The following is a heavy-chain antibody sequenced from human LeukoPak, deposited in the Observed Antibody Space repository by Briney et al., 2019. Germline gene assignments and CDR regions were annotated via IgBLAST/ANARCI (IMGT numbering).Heavy chain of an antibody. Sequence: PGGSPRLSCAASGFTFSSYWMSWVRQAPGKGLEWVANIKQDGSEKYYVDSVKGRFTISRDNAKNSLYLQMNSLRAEDTAVYYCARGRSVLGVYYYYGMDAWGQGTTVTVSS. V-gene: IGHV3-7*01. CDR1: GFTFSSYW. D-gene: IGHD2-8*02. CDR3: ARGRSVLGVYYYYGMDA. CDR2: IKQDGSEK. J-gene: IGHJ6*02.